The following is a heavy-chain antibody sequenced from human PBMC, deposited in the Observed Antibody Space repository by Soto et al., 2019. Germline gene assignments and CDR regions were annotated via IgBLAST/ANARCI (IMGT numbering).Heavy chain of an antibody. D-gene: IGHD6-13*01. CDR1: GFTFSNNG. V-gene: IGHV3-33*01. Sequence: QVQLVESGGGVVQPGRSLRLSCAASGFTFSNNGMHWVRQAPGKGLEWVAVIWYDGINKYYADSVKGRFIISRDNSKNTVYLQMNSLRAEYTAVYYCARDRVQLVDGLDVWGQGTTVTVSS. CDR3: ARDRVQLVDGLDV. CDR2: IWYDGINK. J-gene: IGHJ6*02.